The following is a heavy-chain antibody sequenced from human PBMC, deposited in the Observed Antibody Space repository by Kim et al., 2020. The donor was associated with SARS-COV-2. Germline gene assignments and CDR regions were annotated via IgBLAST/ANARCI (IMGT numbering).Heavy chain of an antibody. D-gene: IGHD6-13*01. J-gene: IGHJ3*01. CDR1: DYTFINYG. CDR3: VRDEGSSWYLGAFDV. CDR2: IGVYSGNT. V-gene: IGHV1-18*01. Sequence: ASVKVSCKASDYTFINYGISWVRQAPGQGLEWMGWIGVYSGNTAYAQKFQGRITMTTDTSTSTAYMELRSLRSDDTAVYYCVRDEGSSWYLGAFDVWGQGTVGTVSS.